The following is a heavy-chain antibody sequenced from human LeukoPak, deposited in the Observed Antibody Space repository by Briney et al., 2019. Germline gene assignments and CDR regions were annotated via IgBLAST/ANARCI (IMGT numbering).Heavy chain of an antibody. D-gene: IGHD3-22*01. J-gene: IGHJ4*02. CDR3: ARRYYYDSSGYPPHFDY. Sequence: SETLSLTCTVSGDSISSGFYYWSWIRQPAGKGLEWIGRIYSSGSTNYNPSLKSRVTISVDTSKNQFSLKLSSVTAADTAVYYCARRYYYDSSGYPPHFDYWGQGTLVTVSS. CDR2: IYSSGST. CDR1: GDSISSGFYY. V-gene: IGHV4-61*02.